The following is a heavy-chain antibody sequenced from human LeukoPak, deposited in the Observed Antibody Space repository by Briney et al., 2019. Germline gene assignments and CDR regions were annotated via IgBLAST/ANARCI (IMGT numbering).Heavy chain of an antibody. CDR2: ISYDGSNK. D-gene: IGHD5-12*01. CDR1: GFTFSTHA. J-gene: IGHJ6*03. Sequence: GRSLRLSCAASGFTFSTHAIHWVRQAPGKGLEWVAVISYDGSNKYYADSVKGRFTISRDNSKNTLYLQMNSLRAEDTAVYYCARSTRWLYYYYYYMDVWGKGTTVTVSS. CDR3: ARSTRWLYYYYYYMDV. V-gene: IGHV3-30-3*01.